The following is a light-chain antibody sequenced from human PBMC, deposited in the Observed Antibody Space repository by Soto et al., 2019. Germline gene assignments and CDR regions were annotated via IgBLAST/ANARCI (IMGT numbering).Light chain of an antibody. CDR2: AVS. CDR1: QRLLHTDGKTY. V-gene: IGKV2D-29*01. Sequence: DIVMTQSPLSLSVTPGQPASISCKSTQRLLHTDGKTYLSWYLQKPGQPPQLLISAVSVRFSGVPDRFSGSGSGTDFILKISRVEAEDVGVYYCMQSIQLPLTFGQGTRLEIK. CDR3: MQSIQLPLT. J-gene: IGKJ5*01.